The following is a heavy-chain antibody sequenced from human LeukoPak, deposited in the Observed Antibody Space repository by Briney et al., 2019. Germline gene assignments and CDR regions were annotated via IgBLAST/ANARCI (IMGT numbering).Heavy chain of an antibody. D-gene: IGHD5-18*01. CDR3: AISIEVDTAMAETGYYFDY. CDR2: IIPIFGTA. V-gene: IGHV1-69*05. J-gene: IGHJ4*02. Sequence: GASVKVSCKASGGTFSSYAISWVRQAPGQGLEWMGRIIPIFGTANYAQKFQGRVTITTDESMSTAYMELSSLRSEDTAVYYCAISIEVDTAMAETGYYFDYWGQGTLVTVSS. CDR1: GGTFSSYA.